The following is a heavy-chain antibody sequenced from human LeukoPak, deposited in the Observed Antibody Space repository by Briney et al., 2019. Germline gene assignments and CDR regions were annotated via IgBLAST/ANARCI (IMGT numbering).Heavy chain of an antibody. V-gene: IGHV1-18*01. CDR1: GYTFTSYG. J-gene: IGHJ4*02. D-gene: IGHD3-22*01. CDR2: ISAYNGNT. CDR3: ASGVYYYDSSGYYYYGREGTN. Sequence: WASVTVSFKASGYTFTSYGISWVRQAPGQGLEWMGWISAYNGNTNYAQKLQGRVTMTTDTSTSTAYMELRSLRSDDTAVYYCASGVYYYDSSGYYYYGREGTNWGQGTLVTVSS.